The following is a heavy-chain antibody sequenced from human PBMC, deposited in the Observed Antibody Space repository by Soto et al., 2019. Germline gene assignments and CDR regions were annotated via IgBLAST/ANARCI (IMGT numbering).Heavy chain of an antibody. D-gene: IGHD4-17*01. CDR2: ITDNGGST. V-gene: IGHV3-23*01. CDR1: GFTFSRDG. J-gene: IGHJ4*02. CDR3: AKERATTTAFDY. Sequence: GSLRLSCAASGFTFSRDGMSWVRQAPGKGLEWVSLITDNGGSTYYADSVKGRLTISRDNTKNTLLLQMNSLRAEDTAVYYCAKERATTTAFDYWGQGALVTVSS.